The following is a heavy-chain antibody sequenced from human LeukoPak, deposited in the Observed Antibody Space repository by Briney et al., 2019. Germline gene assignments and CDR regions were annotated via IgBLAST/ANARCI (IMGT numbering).Heavy chain of an antibody. CDR3: ARDTSSSYGSGSDY. D-gene: IGHD3-10*01. J-gene: IGHJ4*02. Sequence: GGSLRLSCAASGFTFDDYGMSWVRQAPGKGLAWVCGINWNGGSTGYADSVKGRFTISRDNAKNSLYLQMNSLRAEDTALYYCARDTSSSYGSGSDYWGQGTLVTVSS. CDR2: INWNGGST. V-gene: IGHV3-20*04. CDR1: GFTFDDYG.